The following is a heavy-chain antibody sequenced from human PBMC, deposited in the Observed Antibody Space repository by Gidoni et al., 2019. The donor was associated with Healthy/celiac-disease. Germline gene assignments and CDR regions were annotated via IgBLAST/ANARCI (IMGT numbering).Heavy chain of an antibody. Sequence: VLLVASGGGMVQPGRSLTLSCEATGFTCDDYAMHWVREASGEGMGWVSGISWNSGSMGYADSVKGRFTSSRDNAKNSLYLQKNRLRAEDTALYYCTKDVKWVRGAFDYWGQGTLVTVSS. CDR3: TKDVKWVRGAFDY. CDR2: ISWNSGSM. V-gene: IGHV3-9*01. D-gene: IGHD1-26*01. J-gene: IGHJ4*02. CDR1: GFTCDDYA.